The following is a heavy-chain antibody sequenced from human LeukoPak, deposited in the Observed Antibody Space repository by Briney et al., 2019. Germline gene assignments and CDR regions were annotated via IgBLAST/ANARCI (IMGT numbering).Heavy chain of an antibody. J-gene: IGHJ4*02. CDR2: ISYDGSNK. CDR1: GFTFSSYG. Sequence: GGSLRLSCAASGFTFSSYGMHWVRQAPGKGLEWVAVISYDGSNKYYADSVKGRFTISRDNSKNTLYLQMNSLRAEDTAVYYCAKDAINNNPLYYFDYWGQGTQVTVSS. D-gene: IGHD1-14*01. CDR3: AKDAINNNPLYYFDY. V-gene: IGHV3-30*18.